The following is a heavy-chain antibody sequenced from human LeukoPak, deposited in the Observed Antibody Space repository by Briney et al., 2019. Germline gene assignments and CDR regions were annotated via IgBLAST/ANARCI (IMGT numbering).Heavy chain of an antibody. V-gene: IGHV1-18*01. CDR2: ISAYNGNT. CDR3: ARDLGVGAVDWFDP. J-gene: IGHJ5*02. CDR1: GYTFTSYG. Sequence: ASVKVSCTASGYTFTSYGISWVRQAPGQGLEWMGWISAYNGNTNYAQKLQGRVTMTTDTSTSTAYMELRSLRSEDTAVYYCARDLGVGAVDWFDPWGQGTLVTVSS. D-gene: IGHD6-19*01.